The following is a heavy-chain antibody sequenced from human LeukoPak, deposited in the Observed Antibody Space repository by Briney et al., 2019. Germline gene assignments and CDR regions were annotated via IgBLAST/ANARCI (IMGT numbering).Heavy chain of an antibody. CDR3: AKDSVVRNTGSYYFAS. Sequence: GGSLRLSCAASGFTFSSYAMSWVRQAPGKGLEWVSAISGSGGSTYYADSVKGRFTISRDNSKNTLYLQMNSLRAEDTAVYYCAKDSVVRNTGSYYFASWGQGTLVTVSS. V-gene: IGHV3-23*01. D-gene: IGHD1-26*01. CDR1: GFTFSSYA. J-gene: IGHJ4*02. CDR2: ISGSGGST.